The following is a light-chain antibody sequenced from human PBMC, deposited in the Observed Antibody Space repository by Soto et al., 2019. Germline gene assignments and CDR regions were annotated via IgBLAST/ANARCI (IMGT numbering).Light chain of an antibody. CDR2: GAS. J-gene: IGKJ1*01. Sequence: EIVMRQSPATLSVSPGERATLSCRASQSVSSNLAWYQQKPGQAPRLLIYGASTRATGIPARFSGSGSGTEFTLTISSLQSGDFAVYYCQQYNNWPRTFGQGT. CDR1: QSVSSN. V-gene: IGKV3-15*01. CDR3: QQYNNWPRT.